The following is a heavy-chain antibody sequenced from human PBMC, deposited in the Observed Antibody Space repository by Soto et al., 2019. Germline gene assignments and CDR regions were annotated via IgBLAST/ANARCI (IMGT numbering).Heavy chain of an antibody. J-gene: IGHJ5*02. CDR3: ARLRIATNNYKWFDP. CDR2: IYVTGAV. Sequence: LSLTCSVSGAALNSGNYYWSWIRQVPGKGLEWIGHIYVTGAVDYNPSLRDRITISQDTSERQFSLNLRLVTAADTAVYYCARLRIATNNYKWFDPWGQGTLVAVSS. D-gene: IGHD2-21*01. V-gene: IGHV4-31*03. CDR1: GAALNSGNYY.